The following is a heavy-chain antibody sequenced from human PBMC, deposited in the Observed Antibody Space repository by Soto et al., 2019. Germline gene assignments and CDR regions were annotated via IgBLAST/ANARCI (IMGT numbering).Heavy chain of an antibody. V-gene: IGHV3-33*01. CDR1: EFTFSGYG. CDR2: IGYDGSNK. CDR3: AREGEREYFDY. J-gene: IGHJ4*02. Sequence: LXXSCAASEFTFSGYGMHLVGQAPVRGLEWVAVIGYDGSNKYYADSVKGRFTISRDNSKNTLYLQMNSLRAEDTAVYYCAREGEREYFDYWGQGTLVTVSS. D-gene: IGHD3-10*01.